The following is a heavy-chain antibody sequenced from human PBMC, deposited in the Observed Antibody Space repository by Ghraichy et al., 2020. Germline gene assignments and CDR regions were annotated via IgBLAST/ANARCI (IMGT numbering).Heavy chain of an antibody. V-gene: IGHV1-18*01. CDR2: ISAYNGNT. Sequence: ALVKVSCKASGYTFTSYGISWVRQAPGQGLEWMGWISAYNGNTNYAQKLQGRVTMTTDTSTSTAYMELRSLRSDDTAVYYCARDSNPRIAVAGPLGDDAFDIWGQGTMVTVSS. CDR1: GYTFTSYG. J-gene: IGHJ3*02. CDR3: ARDSNPRIAVAGPLGDDAFDI. D-gene: IGHD6-19*01.